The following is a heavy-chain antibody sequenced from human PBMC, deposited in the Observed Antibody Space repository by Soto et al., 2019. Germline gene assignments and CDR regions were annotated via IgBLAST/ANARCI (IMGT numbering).Heavy chain of an antibody. D-gene: IGHD6-19*01. J-gene: IGHJ4*02. CDR1: GCSISNYY. CDR3: ARALAVPGYYFDY. CDR2: VYSSGHT. V-gene: IGHV4-59*01. Sequence: SETLSLTCTVSGCSISNYYWSWIRQPPGKGLEWIGYVYSSGHTSYNPSLKSRVTISIDTSNNQFSLKLSSVTAADTAVYYCARALAVPGYYFDYWGQGTLVTVSS.